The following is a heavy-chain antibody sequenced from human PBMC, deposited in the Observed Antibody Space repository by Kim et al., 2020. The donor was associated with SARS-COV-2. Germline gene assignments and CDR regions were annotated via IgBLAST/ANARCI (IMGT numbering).Heavy chain of an antibody. D-gene: IGHD3-3*01. V-gene: IGHV4-34*01. Sequence: SQTLSLTCAVYGGSFSGYYWSWIRQPPGKGLEWIGEINHSGSTNYNPSLKSRVTISVDTSKNQFSLKLSSVTAADTAVYSCARAYYYDFWSGPHYYYYGM. CDR1: GGSFSGYY. J-gene: IGHJ6*01. CDR2: INHSGST. CDR3: ARAYYYDFWSGPHYYYYGM.